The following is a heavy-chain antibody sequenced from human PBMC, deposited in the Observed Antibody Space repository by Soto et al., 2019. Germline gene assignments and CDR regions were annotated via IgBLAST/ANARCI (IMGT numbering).Heavy chain of an antibody. D-gene: IGHD4-17*01. CDR1: GGSISSSSYY. J-gene: IGHJ6*03. CDR3: ASPPPTTVTTRAYYYYMDV. Sequence: SETLSLTCTVSGGSISSSSYYWGWIRQPPGKGLEWIGSIYYSGSTYYNPSLKSRVTISVDTSKNQFSLKLSSVTAADTAVYYCASPPPTTVTTRAYYYYMDVWGKGTTVTVSS. CDR2: IYYSGST. V-gene: IGHV4-39*01.